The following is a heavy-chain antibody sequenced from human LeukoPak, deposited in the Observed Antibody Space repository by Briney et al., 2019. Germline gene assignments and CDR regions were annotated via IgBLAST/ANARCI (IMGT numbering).Heavy chain of an antibody. D-gene: IGHD5-24*01. V-gene: IGHV7-4-1*02. J-gene: IGHJ6*03. Sequence: ASVKVSCKASGYTFTSYAMNWVRQAPGQGLEWMGWINTNTGNPTYAQGFTGRFVFSLDTSVSTAYLQISSLKAEDTAVYYCAREGLGDGYNPRGLYYYYYMDVWGKGTTVTVSS. CDR1: GYTFTSYA. CDR3: AREGLGDGYNPRGLYYYYYMDV. CDR2: INTNTGNP.